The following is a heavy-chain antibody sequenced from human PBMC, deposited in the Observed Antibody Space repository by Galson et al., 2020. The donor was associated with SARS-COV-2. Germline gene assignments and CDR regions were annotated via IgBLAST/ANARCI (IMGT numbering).Heavy chain of an antibody. CDR3: SHVMITFGGIIGADAFEV. Sequence: SGPTLVKPTQTLTLTCTFSGFSLTTTGVGVGWIRQPPGKALEWLAIIYWDNDKRYSPSLKSKLTITKDSSKNQVVLIMTNMNPVDTGTYYGSHVMITFGGIIGADAFEVWGQGTTVSVSS. D-gene: IGHD3-16*02. V-gene: IGHV2-5*02. CDR2: IYWDNDK. CDR1: GFSLTTTGVG. J-gene: IGHJ3*01.